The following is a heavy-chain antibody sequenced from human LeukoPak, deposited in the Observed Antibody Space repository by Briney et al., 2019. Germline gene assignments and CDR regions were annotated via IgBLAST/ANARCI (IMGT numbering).Heavy chain of an antibody. D-gene: IGHD6-19*01. CDR3: AGVAVAGQGAFEI. Sequence: SETLSLTCAVYGGSFSGYYWSWIRQPPGKGQEWIGEIKHSGSTNYNPSLKSRVTISVDTSKNQFSLKLSSVTAADTGVYYCAGVAVAGQGAFEIWGQGTMVTVSS. CDR2: IKHSGST. CDR1: GGSFSGYY. J-gene: IGHJ3*02. V-gene: IGHV4-34*01.